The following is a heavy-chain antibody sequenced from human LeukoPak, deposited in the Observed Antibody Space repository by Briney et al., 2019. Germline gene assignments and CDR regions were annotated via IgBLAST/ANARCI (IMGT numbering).Heavy chain of an antibody. CDR2: IYGDDDK. CDR3: AHISGYYFPSDAFDI. V-gene: IGHV2-5*02. Sequence: SGPTLVKVTQTLTLTCTFSGFSFSTSGVGVGWIRQPPGKALEWPALIYGDDDKRYSPSLKSRLTITKDTSKNQVVLTMTNMDPVDTATYYCAHISGYYFPSDAFDIWGQGTMVTVSS. D-gene: IGHD3-9*01. CDR1: GFSFSTSGVG. J-gene: IGHJ3*02.